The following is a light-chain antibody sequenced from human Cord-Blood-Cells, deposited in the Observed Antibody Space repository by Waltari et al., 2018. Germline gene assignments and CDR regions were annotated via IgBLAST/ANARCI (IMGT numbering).Light chain of an antibody. CDR1: RSDVGGYNY. CDR2: EVS. V-gene: IGLV2-8*01. CDR3: SSDAGSNNLV. J-gene: IGLJ3*02. Sequence: QSALTQPPSASGSPGQSVTISCTGTRSDVGGYNYVYWYQQHPGKAPKLMIYEVSKRPSVVPDLFSGSKSGNTASLTVSGLQADDEADYYCSSDAGSNNLVFGGGTKLTVL.